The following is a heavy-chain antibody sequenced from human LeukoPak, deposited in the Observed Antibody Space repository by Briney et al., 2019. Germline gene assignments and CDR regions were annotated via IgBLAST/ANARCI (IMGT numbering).Heavy chain of an antibody. V-gene: IGHV4-59*01. D-gene: IGHD2-21*02. CDR1: GGSISNYY. CDR3: ARDLPVVTATNDYYYYYGMDV. J-gene: IGHJ6*02. Sequence: SETLSLTCTVSGGSISNYYWTWIRQPPGKGLQWIGYIYYSGATTYNASLKSRVTISLDTSKNQFSLKLSSVTAADTAVYYCARDLPVVTATNDYYYYYGMDVWGQGTTVTVSS. CDR2: IYYSGAT.